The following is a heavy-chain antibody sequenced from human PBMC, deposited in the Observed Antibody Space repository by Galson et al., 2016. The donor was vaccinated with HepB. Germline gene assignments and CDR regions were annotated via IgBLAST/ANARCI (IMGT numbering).Heavy chain of an antibody. J-gene: IGHJ3*01. D-gene: IGHD3-10*01. Sequence: SLRLSCAVSGLMYTHYAMNRVRQAPGKGLEWVSIIDDSGDHIYYAESVKGRFTISRDKATNTLYLQMNSLRAEDTALYYCARDRGYRALDLWGQGTTVTVSS. CDR1: GLMYTHYA. CDR2: IDDSGDHI. V-gene: IGHV3-23*01. CDR3: ARDRGYRALDL.